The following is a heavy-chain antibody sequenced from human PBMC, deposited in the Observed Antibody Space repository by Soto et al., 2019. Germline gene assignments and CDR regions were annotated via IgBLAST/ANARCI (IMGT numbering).Heavy chain of an antibody. V-gene: IGHV3-30-3*01. CDR2: ISFDGTKT. Sequence: GRSLRLSCAASKFPLRSYTMHWVRQAPGKGPEWVAIISFDGTKTHYADSVKGRFTISRDNSENMLFLQMNSLKTEDSAVYFCARDPTLRYFGSPSYYYCMDVWGPGTTVTVSS. J-gene: IGHJ6*02. D-gene: IGHD3-9*01. CDR3: ARDPTLRYFGSPSYYYCMDV. CDR1: KFPLRSYT.